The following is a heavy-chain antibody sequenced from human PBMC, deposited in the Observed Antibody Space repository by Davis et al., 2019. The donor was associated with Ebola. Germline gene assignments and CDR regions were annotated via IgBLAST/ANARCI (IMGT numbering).Heavy chain of an antibody. CDR3: AKADPQQYFDY. CDR1: GFTFSISG. V-gene: IGHV3-30*02. J-gene: IGHJ4*02. CDR2: IRSDGSVK. Sequence: GESLKISCAAPGFTFSISGMHWVRQAPGKGLEWVAFIRSDGSVKYYADSLKGRFTISRDYSKNTLSLQMNSLRAEDTALYYCAKADPQQYFDYWGQGTLVTVSS.